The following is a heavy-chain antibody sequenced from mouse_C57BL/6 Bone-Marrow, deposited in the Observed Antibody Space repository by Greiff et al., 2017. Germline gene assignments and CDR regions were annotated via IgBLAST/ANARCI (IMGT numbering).Heavy chain of an antibody. CDR1: GYTFTSYW. J-gene: IGHJ4*01. CDR2: INPSSGYT. Sequence: VQLQESGAELAKPGASVKLSCKAYGYTFTSYWMHWVKQRPGQGLEWIGYINPSSGYTKYNQKFKDKATLTADKSSSTAYMQLSSLTYEDSAVYYCARGYYDYDDAMDYWSQGTSGTVSA. V-gene: IGHV1-7*01. CDR3: ARGYYDYDDAMDY. D-gene: IGHD2-4*01.